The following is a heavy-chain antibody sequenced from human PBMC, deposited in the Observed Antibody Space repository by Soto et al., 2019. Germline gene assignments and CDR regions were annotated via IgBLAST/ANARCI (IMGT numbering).Heavy chain of an antibody. V-gene: IGHV3-23*01. CDR2: VSGSGGRT. CDR3: AKPPDYNWNDY. CDR1: GFTFSSYA. J-gene: IGHJ4*02. Sequence: EVQLLESGGGLVQPGGSLRLSCAASGFTFSSYAMSWVRQAPGKGLEWISAVSGSGGRTYYADSVKGRFTISRDNSKDTLYLQMNNLRPEDTAVYYCAKPPDYNWNDYWGQGTLVTVSS. D-gene: IGHD1-20*01.